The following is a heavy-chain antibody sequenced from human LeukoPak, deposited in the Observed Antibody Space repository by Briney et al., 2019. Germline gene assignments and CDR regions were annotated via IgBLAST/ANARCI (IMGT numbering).Heavy chain of an antibody. D-gene: IGHD5/OR15-5a*01. Sequence: SETLSLTCTVSGDSISPYYWSWIRQPPGKGLEWIGYTSYSGTTNYNPSPKSRVTLSVHTPQDHFSLSLTSVTAADTAVYYCARHGQSTVLSHLDSWGQGTLVTVSS. V-gene: IGHV4-59*08. CDR2: TSYSGTT. J-gene: IGHJ4*02. CDR1: GDSISPYY. CDR3: ARHGQSTVLSHLDS.